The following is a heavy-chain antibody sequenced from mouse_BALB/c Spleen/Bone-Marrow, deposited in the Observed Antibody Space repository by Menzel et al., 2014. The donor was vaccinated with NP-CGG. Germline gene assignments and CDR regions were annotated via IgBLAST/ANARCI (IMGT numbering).Heavy chain of an antibody. CDR1: GYPFSSYW. CDR2: IYPGVGET. D-gene: IGHD2-10*02. J-gene: IGHJ2*01. Sequence: QVQLKQSGAELVRPGSSVKISCKASGYPFSSYWMNWVKQRPGQGLEWIGQIYPGVGETNYNGKFKGNATLTADKSSSTAYMQLISLTSEDSAVYFCARKYGDYWGQGTTLTVSS. V-gene: IGHV1-80*01. CDR3: ARKYGDY.